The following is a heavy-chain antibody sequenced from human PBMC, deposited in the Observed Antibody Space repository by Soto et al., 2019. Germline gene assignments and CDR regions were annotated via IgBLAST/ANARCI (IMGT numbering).Heavy chain of an antibody. V-gene: IGHV4-34*01. D-gene: IGHD3-22*01. Sequence: SETLSLTCAVDGGSFRGYFWSWIRQPPGNGLEWIGEINHGETTKYTPFLKSRVTISIATSKNQFSLRLSSVTAADTAVYFCARGRYYDSSGLDYWGQGTLVTVSS. CDR1: GGSFRGYF. CDR2: INHGETT. J-gene: IGHJ4*02. CDR3: ARGRYYDSSGLDY.